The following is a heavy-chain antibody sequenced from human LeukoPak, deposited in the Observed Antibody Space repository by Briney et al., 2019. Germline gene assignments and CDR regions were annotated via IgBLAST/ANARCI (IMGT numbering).Heavy chain of an antibody. J-gene: IGHJ4*02. Sequence: ASVKVSCKASGYTFTSYDINWVRQATGRGLEWMGWMNPNSGNTGYAQKFQGRVTMTRNTSISTAYMELSSLRSEDTAVYYCARDYYDILTGLGYWGQGTLVTVSS. D-gene: IGHD3-9*01. V-gene: IGHV1-8*01. CDR2: MNPNSGNT. CDR3: ARDYYDILTGLGY. CDR1: GYTFTSYD.